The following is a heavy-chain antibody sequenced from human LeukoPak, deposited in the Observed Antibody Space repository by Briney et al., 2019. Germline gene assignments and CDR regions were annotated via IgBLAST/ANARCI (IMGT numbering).Heavy chain of an antibody. CDR3: AELGITMIGGV. Sequence: SGGSLRLSCAASGLTPSSYAIHWVRQAPGKGLEWVSYISSSGSTIYYADSVKGRFTISRDNAKNSLYLQMNSLRAEDTAVYYCAELGITMIGGVWGKGTTVTISS. D-gene: IGHD3-10*02. CDR2: ISSSGSTI. J-gene: IGHJ6*04. CDR1: GLTPSSYA. V-gene: IGHV3-48*03.